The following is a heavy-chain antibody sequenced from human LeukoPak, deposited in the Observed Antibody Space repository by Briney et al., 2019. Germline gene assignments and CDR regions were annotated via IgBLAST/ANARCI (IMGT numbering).Heavy chain of an antibody. CDR2: VNNDGSAT. D-gene: IGHD5-18*01. CDR1: GFTFSSYW. V-gene: IGHV3-74*01. J-gene: IGHJ3*02. Sequence: GGSLRLSCAVSGFTFSSYWMHWVRQAQGKGLEWVTRVNNDGSATTYADSVKGRFTISRDNAKNTLYLQMNSLRADDTAVYYCVRATAAFDIWGQGTMVTVSS. CDR3: VRATAAFDI.